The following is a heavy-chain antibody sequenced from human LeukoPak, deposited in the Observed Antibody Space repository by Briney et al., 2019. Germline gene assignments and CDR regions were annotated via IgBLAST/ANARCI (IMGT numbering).Heavy chain of an antibody. J-gene: IGHJ4*02. CDR1: GFAVSTHF. CDR2: IYADGST. CDR3: AGSGAGWFDY. D-gene: IGHD6-19*01. Sequence: GWSLRLSCAASGFAVSTHFMSWVRQAPGKRLEWVSVIYADGSTYYADSVKGRFTISRDNSKNTLYLQMNSLRAEDTAVFYCAGSGAGWFDYWGQGTLVTVSS. V-gene: IGHV3-53*01.